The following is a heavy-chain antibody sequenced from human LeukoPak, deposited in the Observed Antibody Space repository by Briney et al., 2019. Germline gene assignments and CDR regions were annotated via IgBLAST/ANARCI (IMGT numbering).Heavy chain of an antibody. CDR3: GQGLLDY. CDR2: IKQDGSEK. CDR1: GFTFSSYW. J-gene: IGHJ4*02. D-gene: IGHD2-15*01. Sequence: PGGSLRLSCEASGFTFSSYWMTWVRQAPGKGLEWVANIKQDGSEKYYVDSVKGRFTISRDNAKNSVYLQMNSLRAEDTAVYSCGQGLLDYWGQGTLVTVSS. V-gene: IGHV3-7*01.